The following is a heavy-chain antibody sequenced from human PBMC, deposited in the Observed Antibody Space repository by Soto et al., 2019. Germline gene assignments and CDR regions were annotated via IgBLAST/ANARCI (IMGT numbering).Heavy chain of an antibody. CDR1: GYTFTTYA. CDR2: INAANGGP. J-gene: IGHJ4*02. D-gene: IGHD4-17*01. V-gene: IGHV1-3*01. Sequence: QVQLVQSGAEVKKPGASVKVSCKASGYTFTTYAMHWVRQAPGQRLEWMGWINAANGGPKYSQKFQDRVTCTRDTSASTAYMELSSLRYDDTAVYYCVAVDYGDYWGQGTLVTVSS. CDR3: VAVDYGDY.